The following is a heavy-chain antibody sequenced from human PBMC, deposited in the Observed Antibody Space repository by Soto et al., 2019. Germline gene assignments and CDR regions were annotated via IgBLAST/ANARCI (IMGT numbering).Heavy chain of an antibody. D-gene: IGHD2-2*01. Sequence: SETLSLTCTVSGGSISSSSYYWGWIRQPPGKGLEWIGSIYYSGSTYYNPSLKSRVTISVDTSKNQFSLKLSSVTAADTAVYYCARDRRYCSSTSCYRASRGNWFDPWGQGTLVTVSS. J-gene: IGHJ5*02. CDR2: IYYSGST. V-gene: IGHV4-39*07. CDR3: ARDRRYCSSTSCYRASRGNWFDP. CDR1: GGSISSSSYY.